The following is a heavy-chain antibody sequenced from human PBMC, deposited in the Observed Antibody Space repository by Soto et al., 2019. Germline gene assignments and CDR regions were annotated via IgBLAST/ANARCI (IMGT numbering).Heavy chain of an antibody. Sequence: QVQLVQSGAEVKKPGASVKVSCKASGYTFSNYAMHWVRQAPGQRLEWMGWINDGNGNTKSSQKFQDRVTFTRDTSASTAYMELSSLRSEDTAVYYCARGGSIVVVVADYGMDVWGQGTTVTVSS. V-gene: IGHV1-3*01. D-gene: IGHD2-15*01. CDR2: INDGNGNT. CDR3: ARGGSIVVVVADYGMDV. CDR1: GYTFSNYA. J-gene: IGHJ6*02.